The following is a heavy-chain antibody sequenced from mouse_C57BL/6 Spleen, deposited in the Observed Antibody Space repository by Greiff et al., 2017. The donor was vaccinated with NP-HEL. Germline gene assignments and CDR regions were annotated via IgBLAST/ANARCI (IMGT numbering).Heavy chain of an antibody. CDR1: GFTFSNYW. V-gene: IGHV6-3*01. J-gene: IGHJ2*01. CDR3: TAAYFDY. CDR2: IRLKSDNYAT. Sequence: DVMLVESGGGLVQPGGSMKLSCVASGFTFSNYWMNWVRQSPEKGLEWVAQIRLKSDNYATHYAESVKGRFTISRDDSKSSVYLQMNNLRAEDTGIYYCTAAYFDYWGQGTTLTVSS.